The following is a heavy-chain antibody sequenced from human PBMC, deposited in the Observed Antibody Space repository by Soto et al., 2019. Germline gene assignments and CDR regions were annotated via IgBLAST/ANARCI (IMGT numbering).Heavy chain of an antibody. Sequence: QVQLVQSGAEVNKPGASVKISCKASGYTFSNYGISWVRQAPGQGLEWMGWISAYNGNTNYAQNLQDRVTMTTDTSTNTAYMELRSLRSDDTAMYYCARDRSSSHYWGQGTLVTVSS. J-gene: IGHJ4*02. V-gene: IGHV1-18*01. CDR3: ARDRSSSHY. CDR2: ISAYNGNT. D-gene: IGHD6-13*01. CDR1: GYTFSNYG.